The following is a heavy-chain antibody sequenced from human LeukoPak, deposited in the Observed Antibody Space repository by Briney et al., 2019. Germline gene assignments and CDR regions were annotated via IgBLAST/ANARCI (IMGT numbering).Heavy chain of an antibody. CDR1: GYTFTSYG. CDR2: ISAYNGNT. V-gene: IGHV1-18*01. CDR3: ARDRPFYYDSTQTPDY. Sequence: GASVKVSCKASGYTFTSYGISWVRQAPGQGLEWMGWISAYNGNTNYAQKLQGRVTMTTDTSTSTAYMELRSLRSDDTAVYYCARDRPFYYDSTQTPDYWGQGTLVTVSS. J-gene: IGHJ4*02. D-gene: IGHD3-22*01.